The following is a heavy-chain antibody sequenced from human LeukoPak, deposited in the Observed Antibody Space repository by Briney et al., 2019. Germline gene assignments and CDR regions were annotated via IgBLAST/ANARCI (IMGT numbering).Heavy chain of an antibody. V-gene: IGHV4-39*07. Sequence: SETLSLTCTVSRGSISSSGYYWGWIRQPPGKGLKWIGNIHYSGSTYYNPSLKSRVTVSVDTSKNQFSLRLSSVTAADTAVYYCAKSNGYRVYNWFDPWGQGTLVTVSS. CDR1: RGSISSSGYY. J-gene: IGHJ5*02. D-gene: IGHD6-13*01. CDR2: IHYSGST. CDR3: AKSNGYRVYNWFDP.